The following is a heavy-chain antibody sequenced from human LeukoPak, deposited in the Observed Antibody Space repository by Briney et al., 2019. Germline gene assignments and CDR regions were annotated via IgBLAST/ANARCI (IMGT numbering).Heavy chain of an antibody. V-gene: IGHV3-23*01. CDR3: AKQSTARSLGE. J-gene: IGHJ4*02. D-gene: IGHD6-6*01. CDR2: ISRNGADT. CDR1: GFPFIFA. Sequence: GGSLRLSCVASGFPFIFAMSWVRQAPGKGLEWVSTISRNGADTYYADSVRGRFTISRDNSKNMLYLQMNSLRAEDTAVYYCAKQSTARSLGEGGRGTLVTVSS.